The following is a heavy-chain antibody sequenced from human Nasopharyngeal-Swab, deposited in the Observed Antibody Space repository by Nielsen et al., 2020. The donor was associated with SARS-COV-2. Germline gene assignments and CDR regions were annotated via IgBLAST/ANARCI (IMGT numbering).Heavy chain of an antibody. D-gene: IGHD5-12*01. J-gene: IGHJ6*02. CDR2: IDTDGSTT. V-gene: IGHV3-74*01. Sequence: GESLKISCAASGFTFSRYWMHWVRQVPGKGLVWVSRIDTDGSTTDHADSVKGRFTISRDNAENTLYLQMNSLRAEDTAVYYCARDTSVDIVLLYYGMDVWGQGTTVTVSS. CDR1: GFTFSRYW. CDR3: ARDTSVDIVLLYYGMDV.